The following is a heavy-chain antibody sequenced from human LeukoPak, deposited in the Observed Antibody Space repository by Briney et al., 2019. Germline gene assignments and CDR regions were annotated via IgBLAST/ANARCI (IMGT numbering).Heavy chain of an antibody. CDR2: INQGGSEK. V-gene: IGHV3-7*01. Sequence: GGSLRLSCAASGFTFRTYCMICVRQAPGKGRECVAIINQGGSEKYYADSVKRRFTISRENAKNSLYLQMNSLRAEDTAVYYCASRGALLNWGQGTLVTVSS. CDR1: GFTFRTYC. CDR3: ASRGALLN. J-gene: IGHJ4*02.